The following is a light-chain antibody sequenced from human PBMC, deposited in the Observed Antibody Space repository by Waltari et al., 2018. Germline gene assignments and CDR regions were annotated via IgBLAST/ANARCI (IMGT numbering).Light chain of an antibody. CDR1: HDIRDY. Sequence: DIQMTQSPSSLSASVGDTVTITCQANHDIRDYLKWYQQKPGKAPNLLISDASHLEAGVPSRFSGSGYGTDFTFTISSLQPEDFATYYCQQHDNPPFTFGQGTKLEIK. J-gene: IGKJ2*01. V-gene: IGKV1-33*01. CDR3: QQHDNPPFT. CDR2: DAS.